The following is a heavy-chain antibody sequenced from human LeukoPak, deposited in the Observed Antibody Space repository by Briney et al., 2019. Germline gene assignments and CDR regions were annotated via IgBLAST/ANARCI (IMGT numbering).Heavy chain of an antibody. D-gene: IGHD4-17*01. V-gene: IGHV3-23*01. J-gene: IGHJ4*02. CDR1: GFTFRDYG. CDR3: AKATTVTPFYNFDY. CDR2: INNAGVNT. Sequence: GGSLRLSCAASGFTFRDYGMSWVRQAPGKGLEWVSSINNAGVNTHYADSVKGRFTISRDNSKNTLYLQMNSLRAEDTAVYYCAKATTVTPFYNFDYWGQGTLVTVSS.